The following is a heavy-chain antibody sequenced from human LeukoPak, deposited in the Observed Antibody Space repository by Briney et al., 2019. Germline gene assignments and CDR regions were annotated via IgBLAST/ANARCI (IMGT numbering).Heavy chain of an antibody. D-gene: IGHD6-19*01. CDR2: INPNSGGT. CDR1: GYTFTGYY. V-gene: IGHV1-2*02. J-gene: IGHJ4*02. Sequence: ASVKVSCKASGYTFTGYYMHWVRQAPGQGLEWMGWINPNSGGTNYAQKFQGRVTMTRDTPISTAYMELSRLRSDDTAVYYCARGPRWRAVAGPSPDYWGQGTLVTVSS. CDR3: ARGPRWRAVAGPSPDY.